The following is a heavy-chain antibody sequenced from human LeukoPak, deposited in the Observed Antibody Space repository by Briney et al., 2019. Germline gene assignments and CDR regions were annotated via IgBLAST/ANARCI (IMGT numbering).Heavy chain of an antibody. D-gene: IGHD3-22*01. Sequence: SETLSLTCTVSGGSMSSTSYYWGWIRQPPGKGLEWIGEINHSGSTNYNPSLKSRVTISVDTSKNQFSLKLSSVTAADTAVYYCAREGYYDSSGSDAFDIWGQGTMVTVSS. CDR3: AREGYYDSSGSDAFDI. CDR2: INHSGST. J-gene: IGHJ3*02. V-gene: IGHV4-39*07. CDR1: GGSMSSTSYY.